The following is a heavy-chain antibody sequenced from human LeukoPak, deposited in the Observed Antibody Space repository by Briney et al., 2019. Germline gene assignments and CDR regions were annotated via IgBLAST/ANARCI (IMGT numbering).Heavy chain of an antibody. J-gene: IGHJ4*02. Sequence: GGSLRLSCAASGFTVSSNYMSWVRQAPGKGLEWVSVIYSGGSTYYADSVKGRFPISRDNSKNTLYLQMNSLRAEDTAVYYCARSYYYGSGSYDYWGQGTLVTVSS. CDR2: IYSGGST. D-gene: IGHD3-10*01. CDR1: GFTVSSNY. CDR3: ARSYYYGSGSYDY. V-gene: IGHV3-53*01.